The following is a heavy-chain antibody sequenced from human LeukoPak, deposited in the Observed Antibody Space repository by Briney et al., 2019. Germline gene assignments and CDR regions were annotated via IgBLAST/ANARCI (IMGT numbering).Heavy chain of an antibody. V-gene: IGHV1-69*05. CDR3: ASKLGSWFDP. J-gene: IGHJ5*02. CDR2: IIPIFGTA. CDR1: GGTFSSYA. D-gene: IGHD7-27*01. Sequence: ASVKVSCKASGGTFSSYAISWVRQAPGQGLEWMGGIIPIFGTANYAQKFQGRVTITTDESTSTAYMELSSLRSEDTAVYYCASKLGSWFDPWGQGTLVTVSS.